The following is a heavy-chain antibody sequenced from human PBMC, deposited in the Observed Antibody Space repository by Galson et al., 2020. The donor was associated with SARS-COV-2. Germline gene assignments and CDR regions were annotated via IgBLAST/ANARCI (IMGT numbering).Heavy chain of an antibody. D-gene: IGHD5-12*01. V-gene: IGHV3-7*01. J-gene: IGHJ4*02. CDR2: VKQDGSDR. CDR1: GFSFSSYW. Sequence: GESLKISCAASGFSFSSYWMSWVRQAPGKGLEWVANVKQDGSDRYYVDSVNGRFTISSDYAKNSVYLQMNSLRAEDTAVYYCARDQDGYNDFWGQGTLVTVSS. CDR3: ARDQDGYNDF.